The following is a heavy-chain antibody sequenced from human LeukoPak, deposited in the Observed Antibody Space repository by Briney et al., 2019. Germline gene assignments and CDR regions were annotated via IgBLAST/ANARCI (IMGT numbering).Heavy chain of an antibody. CDR2: INPNSGGT. D-gene: IGHD3-22*01. CDR3: ASGFMGYDRSGYYDDAFDI. V-gene: IGHV1-2*02. J-gene: IGHJ3*02. CDR1: GYTFTGYY. Sequence: ASVKVSCKASGYTFTGYYMHWVRQAPGQGLEWMGWINPNSGGTNYAQKFQGRVTMTRDTSISTAYMELSRLRSDDTAVYYCASGFMGYDRSGYYDDAFDIWGQGTMVTVSS.